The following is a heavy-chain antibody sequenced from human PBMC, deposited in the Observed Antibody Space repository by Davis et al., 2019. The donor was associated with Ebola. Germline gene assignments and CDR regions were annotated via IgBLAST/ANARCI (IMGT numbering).Heavy chain of an antibody. D-gene: IGHD2-15*01. J-gene: IGHJ4*02. CDR3: ARDRVCSGATCYAYFDF. V-gene: IGHV1-2*04. CDR2: INPNSGDT. CDR1: GYTFTGFY. Sequence: AASVKVSCKASGYTFTGFYIHWVRQAPGQRLEWMGWINPNSGDTKYSQKFQGWVTMTRDTPISTAYMELNRLTSDDTAVYYCARDRVCSGATCYAYFDFWGQGTLVTVSS.